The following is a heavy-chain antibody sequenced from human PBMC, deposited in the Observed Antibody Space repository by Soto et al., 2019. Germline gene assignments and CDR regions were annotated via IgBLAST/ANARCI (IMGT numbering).Heavy chain of an antibody. D-gene: IGHD3-16*01. CDR1: GGSITNYY. CDR3: ARASVGFASVDS. J-gene: IGHJ5*01. CDR2: IYDIGTA. Sequence: PSETLCLTCAVSGGSITNYYGTWIRQPPGKGLEWIGYIYDIGTAIYSPSLKSRVTFSVDKSKSQFSLRLTSVTAADTAVYFCARASVGFASVDSWGQGMLVTVSS. V-gene: IGHV4-59*01.